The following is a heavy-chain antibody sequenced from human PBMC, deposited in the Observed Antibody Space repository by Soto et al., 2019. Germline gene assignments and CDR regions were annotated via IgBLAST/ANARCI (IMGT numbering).Heavy chain of an antibody. CDR3: ARDVYSSSRYFDY. D-gene: IGHD6-6*01. J-gene: IGHJ4*02. Sequence: EVKLVESGGGLVNPGGSLRLSCAASGFTFSSYSMNWVRQAPGKGLEWVSSISSSSSYIYYADSVKGRFTISRDNAKNSLYLQMNSLRAEDTAVYYCARDVYSSSRYFDYWGQGTLVTVSS. CDR1: GFTFSSYS. V-gene: IGHV3-21*01. CDR2: ISSSSSYI.